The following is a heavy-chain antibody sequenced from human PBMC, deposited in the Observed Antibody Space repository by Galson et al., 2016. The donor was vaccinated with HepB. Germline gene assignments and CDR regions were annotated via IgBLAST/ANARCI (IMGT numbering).Heavy chain of an antibody. V-gene: IGHV1-46*01. J-gene: IGHJ3*01. D-gene: IGHD1-26*01. CDR1: GYTFINYY. Sequence: SVKVSCKGSGYTFINYYIHWVRQAPGQGLEWVGLINPDGGSTTLPQKFQGRITMTSDTSSSTVYMDLSSLTSEDTAVYVCATEGIVGPRANDAFDLWGQGTMVSVSS. CDR2: INPDGGST. CDR3: ATEGIVGPRANDAFDL.